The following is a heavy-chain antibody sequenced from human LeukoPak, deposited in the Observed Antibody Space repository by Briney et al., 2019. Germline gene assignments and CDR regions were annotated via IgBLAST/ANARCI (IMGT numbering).Heavy chain of an antibody. CDR2: IFAGGGAA. CDR1: GFTFSDYA. V-gene: IGHV3-23*01. D-gene: IGHD1-7*01. Sequence: GRSVRLSCPVSGFTFSDYAMTWVRQAPGKGLEKGSSIFAGGGAALYADSVRGRFTIFRDDSKSTLFLQMHSLRGEDTSIYYRARNYTDRRGPHSWVFDSWGEGTLVTVSS. CDR3: ARNYTDRRGPHSWVFDS. J-gene: IGHJ4*02.